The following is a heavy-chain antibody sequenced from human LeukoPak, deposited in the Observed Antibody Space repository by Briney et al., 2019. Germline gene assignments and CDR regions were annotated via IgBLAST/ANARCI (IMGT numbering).Heavy chain of an antibody. CDR1: GFTFRIYA. Sequence: GGSLRLSCAASGFTFRIYAMSWVRQAPGTGLEWVSAITGSGYNTYYTDSVKGRFTISRDNSKNTLYLQMNSLRAEDTAVYYCAKKMSTTNSREFDYWGQGTLVTVSS. V-gene: IGHV3-23*01. CDR3: AKKMSTTNSREFDY. D-gene: IGHD4-11*01. CDR2: ITGSGYNT. J-gene: IGHJ4*02.